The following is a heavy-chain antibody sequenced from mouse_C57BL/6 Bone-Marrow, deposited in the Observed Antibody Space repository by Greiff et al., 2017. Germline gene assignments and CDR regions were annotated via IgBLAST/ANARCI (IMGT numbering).Heavy chain of an antibody. J-gene: IGHJ3*01. D-gene: IGHD2-5*01. CDR2: IDPENGDT. CDR3: TTYRSNAAWFAY. V-gene: IGHV14-4*01. Sequence: VQLQQSGAELVRPGASVKLSCTASGFNIKDDYMHWVQQRPEQGLEWIGWIDPENGDTEYASKFQGTATITADTSSNTAYLQLSSLTSEDPAVYYCTTYRSNAAWFAYWGQGTLVTVSA. CDR1: GFNIKDDY.